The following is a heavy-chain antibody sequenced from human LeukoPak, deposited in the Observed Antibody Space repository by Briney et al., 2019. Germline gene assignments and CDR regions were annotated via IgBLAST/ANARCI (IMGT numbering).Heavy chain of an antibody. CDR1: GYTLTELS. CDR3: ATGDDSSGYFDY. CDR2: FDPEDGKT. Sequence: ASVKVSCKASGYTLTELSMHWVRQARGKRLEGMGGFDPEDGKTIYPQKFQGRVTMTEDTSTDTAYMELSSLRSKDTAVYYCATGDDSSGYFDYWGQGTLVTVSS. V-gene: IGHV1-24*01. D-gene: IGHD3-22*01. J-gene: IGHJ4*02.